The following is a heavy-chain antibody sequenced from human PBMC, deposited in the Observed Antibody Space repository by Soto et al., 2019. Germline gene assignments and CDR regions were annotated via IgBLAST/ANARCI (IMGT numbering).Heavy chain of an antibody. J-gene: IGHJ4*02. CDR2: IYDNGDT. CDR3: ARFSPYDTGFDH. CDR1: GGSISSGGYY. V-gene: IGHV4-31*03. D-gene: IGHD3-9*01. Sequence: SLTCTVSGGSISSGGYYWSWVRQHPGKGLEWIGHIYDNGDTYYNPSLQSRVTISVDTSKSQFSVKLTSVTAADTAVYYCARFSPYDTGFDHWGQGTLVTVSS.